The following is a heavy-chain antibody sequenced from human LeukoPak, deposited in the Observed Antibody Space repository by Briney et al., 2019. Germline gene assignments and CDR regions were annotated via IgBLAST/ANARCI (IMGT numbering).Heavy chain of an antibody. D-gene: IGHD4-17*01. J-gene: IGHJ3*02. CDR2: ISHSGST. V-gene: IGHV4-4*02. Sequence: GSLRLSCTASGFTFSSYNMNWVRQPPGKGLEWIGEISHSGSTNCNPSLKSRVTISVDSSKNQFSLKLSSVTAADTAMYYCARRDYGDDFSACDIWGQGTTVTVSS. CDR3: ARRDYGDDFSACDI. CDR1: GFTFSSYNM.